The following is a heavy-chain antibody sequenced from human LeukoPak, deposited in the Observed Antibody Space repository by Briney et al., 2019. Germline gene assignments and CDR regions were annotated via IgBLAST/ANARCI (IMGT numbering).Heavy chain of an antibody. V-gene: IGHV1-8*03. CDR1: GYTFTNYD. J-gene: IGHJ4*02. CDR2: MNPNSGNT. CDR3: AREGLDY. Sequence: ASVKVSCKASGYTFTNYDINWVRQATGQGLEWMGYMNPNSGNTGYAQKFQDRVTITSDTSTSTAYMELRSLRSDDTAVYYCAREGLDYWGQGTLVTVSS.